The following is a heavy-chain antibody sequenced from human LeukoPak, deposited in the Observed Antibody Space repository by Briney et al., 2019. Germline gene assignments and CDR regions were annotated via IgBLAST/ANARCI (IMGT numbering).Heavy chain of an antibody. CDR2: IYTSGNT. Sequence: SETLSLTCTVSSGSISSGSYYWSWIRQPAGKGLEWIGRIYTSGNTNYNPSLKSRVTISVDTSKNQFSLKLSSVTAADTAVYYCAGTTEGGYTYDYFYYYYMDVWGKGTTVTISS. D-gene: IGHD5-18*01. V-gene: IGHV4-61*02. CDR3: AGTTEGGYTYDYFYYYYMDV. CDR1: SGSISSGSYY. J-gene: IGHJ6*03.